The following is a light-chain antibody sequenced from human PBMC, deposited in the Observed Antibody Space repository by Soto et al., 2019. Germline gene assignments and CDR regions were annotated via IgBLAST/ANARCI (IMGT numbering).Light chain of an antibody. J-gene: IGKJ5*01. CDR2: GAS. Sequence: EIVLTQSPDILSLSPGERATLSYRASKSVNSNYLAWFQQHPGQPPRLLIFGASSRAIGIPDRFSGSGTETDFTLSITRLEPEDFGVYYCQQYGRSPFNFGQGTRLEIK. CDR3: QQYGRSPFN. V-gene: IGKV3-20*01. CDR1: KSVNSNY.